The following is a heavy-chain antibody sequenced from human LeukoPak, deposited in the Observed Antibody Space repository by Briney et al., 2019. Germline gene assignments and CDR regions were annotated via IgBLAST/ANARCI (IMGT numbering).Heavy chain of an antibody. CDR2: IYYTGST. J-gene: IGHJ4*02. CDR1: GGSISSGDYY. V-gene: IGHV4-30-4*02. D-gene: IGHD3-3*01. CDR3: ARDQDYDFWSGYSAYDH. Sequence: SETPSLTCTVSGGSISSGDYYWSWIRQPPGKGLEWIGYIYYTGSTKYNPSLKSRATISVDTSNNQLSLKLRSVTAADTAIYYCARDQDYDFWSGYSAYDHWGQGTLVTVSS.